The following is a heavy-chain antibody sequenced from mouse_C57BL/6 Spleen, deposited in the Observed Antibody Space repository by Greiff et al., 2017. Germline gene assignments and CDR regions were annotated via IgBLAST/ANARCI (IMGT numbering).Heavy chain of an antibody. CDR2: IYPGSGST. CDR3: ARGEDYYGSSYDY. Sequence: VQLQQPGAELVKPGASVKMSCKASGYTFTSYWITWVKQRPGQGLEWIGDIYPGSGSTNYNEKFKSKATLTVDTSSSTAYMQLSSLTSEDSAVYYCARGEDYYGSSYDYWGQGTTRTVSS. D-gene: IGHD1-1*01. CDR1: GYTFTSYW. J-gene: IGHJ2*01. V-gene: IGHV1-55*01.